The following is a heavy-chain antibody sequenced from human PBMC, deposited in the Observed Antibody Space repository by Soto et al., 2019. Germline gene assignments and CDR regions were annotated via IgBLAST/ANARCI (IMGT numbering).Heavy chain of an antibody. V-gene: IGHV4-59*01. CDR3: ARGRLEYTIFGVVPFDY. CDR2: IYYSGST. J-gene: IGHJ4*02. CDR1: GGSISSYY. Sequence: TSETLSLTCTVSGGSISSYYWSWIRQPPGKGLEWIGYIYYSGSTNYNPSLKSRVTISVDTSKNQFSLKLSSVTAADTAVYYCARGRLEYTIFGVVPFDYWGQGTLVTVSS. D-gene: IGHD3-3*01.